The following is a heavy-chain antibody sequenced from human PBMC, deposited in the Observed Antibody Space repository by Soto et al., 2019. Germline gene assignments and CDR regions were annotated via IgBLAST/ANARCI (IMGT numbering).Heavy chain of an antibody. CDR2: IYYSGST. J-gene: IGHJ4*02. Sequence: QLQLQESGPGLVKPSETLSLTCTVSGGSISSSSYYWGWIRQPPGKGLEWIGSIYYSGSTYYNPSLKSRVTISVDTSKNQFSLKLSSVTAADTAVYYCARPLHDFSFVGGFDYWGQGTLVTVSS. D-gene: IGHD3-16*01. CDR1: GGSISSSSYY. CDR3: ARPLHDFSFVGGFDY. V-gene: IGHV4-39*01.